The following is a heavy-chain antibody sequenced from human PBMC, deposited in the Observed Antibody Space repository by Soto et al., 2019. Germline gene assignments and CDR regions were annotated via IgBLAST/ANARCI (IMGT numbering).Heavy chain of an antibody. D-gene: IGHD3-22*01. J-gene: IGHJ4*02. CDR2: IYSGGST. CDR1: GFSVSSNY. V-gene: IGHV3-66*01. Sequence: PGGSLRLSCAAAGFSVSSNYMSWVRQAPGKGLEWVSVIYSGGSTYYADSVKGRFTISRDNSTNTLYLQMNSLRAEDTAVYYCARDHDFYDSSGYPPPKDYWGQG. CDR3: ARDHDFYDSSGYPPPKDY.